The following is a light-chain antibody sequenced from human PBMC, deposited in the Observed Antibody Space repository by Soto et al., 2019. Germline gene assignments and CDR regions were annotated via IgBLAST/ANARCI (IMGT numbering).Light chain of an antibody. CDR1: QSLLHRNGYNY. J-gene: IGKJ1*01. CDR2: LGS. V-gene: IGKV2-28*01. CDR3: MQALQIPPWT. Sequence: DIVLTQSPLSLPVTPGEPASISCRSSQSLLHRNGYNYLDWYLQKPGQSPQLLIYLGSNRASGVPDRFSGSGSGKDFTLKISRVEAEDVGVYYCMQALQIPPWTFGQGTKVEIK.